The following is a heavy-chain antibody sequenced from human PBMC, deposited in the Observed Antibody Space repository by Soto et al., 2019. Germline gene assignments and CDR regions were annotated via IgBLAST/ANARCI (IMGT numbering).Heavy chain of an antibody. CDR2: ISYDGSNK. V-gene: IGHV3-30*18. Sequence: QVQLVESGGGVVQPGRSLRLSCAASGFTFSSYGMHWVRQAPGKGLEWVAVISYDGSNKYYADSVKGRFTISRDNSKNTLYLQMNSLRAEYTAVYYCAKEAGDGYNWNAFDIWGQGTMVTVSS. D-gene: IGHD5-12*01. CDR3: AKEAGDGYNWNAFDI. CDR1: GFTFSSYG. J-gene: IGHJ3*02.